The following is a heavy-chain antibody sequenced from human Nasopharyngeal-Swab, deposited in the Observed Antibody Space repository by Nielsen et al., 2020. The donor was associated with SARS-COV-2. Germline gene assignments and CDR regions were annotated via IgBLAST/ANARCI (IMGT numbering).Heavy chain of an antibody. V-gene: IGHV4-30-4*01. Sequence: SETLSLICTVSGGSISSGDYYWSWIRQPPGKGLEWIGYIYYSGSTYYNPSLKSRVTISVDTSKNQFSLKLSSVTAADTAVYYCLGGDGDYWGQGTLVTVSS. CDR1: GGSISSGDYY. CDR3: LGGDGDY. J-gene: IGHJ4*02. D-gene: IGHD2-21*01. CDR2: IYYSGST.